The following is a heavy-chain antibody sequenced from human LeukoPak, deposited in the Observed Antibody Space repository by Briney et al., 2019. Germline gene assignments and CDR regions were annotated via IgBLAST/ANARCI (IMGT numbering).Heavy chain of an antibody. J-gene: IGHJ4*02. Sequence: PSETLSLTCTVSGGTINSYYYRGSVRQPPGEGVEGTGSLFYSGSTYYNSSLKSRVTLSVETSKNQFSLNLNSVTAADTAVYYCARQPPYHYDTTGWDYWGQGIVVTVSS. V-gene: IGHV4-39*01. CDR1: GGTINSYYY. D-gene: IGHD3-16*01. CDR2: LFYSGST. CDR3: ARQPPYHYDTTGWDY.